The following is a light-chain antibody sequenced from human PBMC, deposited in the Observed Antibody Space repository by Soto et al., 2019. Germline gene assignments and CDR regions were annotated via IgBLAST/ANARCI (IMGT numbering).Light chain of an antibody. CDR1: QSVSSW. V-gene: IGKV1-5*03. CDR3: QQYKSFSLT. CDR2: KTS. Sequence: DIQMTQSPSTLSASVGDRVTITCRASQSVSSWLAWYQQKPGKAPKLLISKTSNLESGVPSRFRGSGSGTEFSLTISSLQPDDFATYYCQQYKSFSLTFGGGTKVDIK. J-gene: IGKJ4*01.